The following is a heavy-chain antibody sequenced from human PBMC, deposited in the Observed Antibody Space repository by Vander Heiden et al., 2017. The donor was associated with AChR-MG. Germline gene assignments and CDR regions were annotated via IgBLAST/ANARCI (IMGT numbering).Heavy chain of an antibody. CDR2: ISYDGSNK. D-gene: IGHD6-6*01. Sequence: QVQLVESGGGVVQPGRSLRLSCAASGFTFSSYAMHWVRQAPGKGLEWVAVISYDGSNKYYADSVKGRFTISRDNSKNTLYLQMNSLRAEDTAVYYCARDFGSEQLVYYYYGMDVWGQGTTVTVSS. CDR3: ARDFGSEQLVYYYYGMDV. V-gene: IGHV3-30-3*01. CDR1: GFTFSSYA. J-gene: IGHJ6*02.